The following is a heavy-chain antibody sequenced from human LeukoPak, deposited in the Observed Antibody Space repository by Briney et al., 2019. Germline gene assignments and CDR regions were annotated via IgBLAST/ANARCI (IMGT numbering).Heavy chain of an antibody. V-gene: IGHV3-53*01. D-gene: IGHD6-19*01. CDR3: ARGSTAVADFDY. Sequence: GGSLRLSCATSGFTFSSYNMNWVRQAPGKGLEWVSVIYSGGSTYYADSVKGRFTISRDNSKNTLYLQMNSLRAEDTAVYYCARGSTAVADFDYWGQGTLVTVSS. J-gene: IGHJ4*02. CDR2: IYSGGST. CDR1: GFTFSSYN.